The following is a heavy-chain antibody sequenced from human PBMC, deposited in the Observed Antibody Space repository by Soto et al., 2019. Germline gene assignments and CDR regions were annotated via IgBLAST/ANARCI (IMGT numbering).Heavy chain of an antibody. CDR1: GFTFSSYD. Sequence: PGGSLRLSCAASGFTFSSYDMHWVRQATGKGLEWVSAIGTAGDTYYPGSVKGRFTISRDNSKNTLYLQMNSLRAEDTAVYYCAKDQLYIRGVIHNWFDPCGQRSLVPVSS. J-gene: IGHJ5*02. D-gene: IGHD3-10*02. CDR3: AKDQLYIRGVIHNWFDP. CDR2: IGTAGDT. V-gene: IGHV3-13*04.